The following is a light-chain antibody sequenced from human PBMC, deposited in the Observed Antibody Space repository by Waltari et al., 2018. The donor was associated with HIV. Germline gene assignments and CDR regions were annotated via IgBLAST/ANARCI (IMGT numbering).Light chain of an antibody. Sequence: HSALTQPASVSGSPGPSISISCTGTSRDIGLYNYVSWYQQYPAKAPQVLIYGVNSRPLGISFRFSGSKSGNTASLTISGLQAEDEADYYCSSYTANETLVFGGGTKLTVL. CDR1: SRDIGLYNY. CDR3: SSYTANETLV. J-gene: IGLJ2*01. CDR2: GVN. V-gene: IGLV2-14*03.